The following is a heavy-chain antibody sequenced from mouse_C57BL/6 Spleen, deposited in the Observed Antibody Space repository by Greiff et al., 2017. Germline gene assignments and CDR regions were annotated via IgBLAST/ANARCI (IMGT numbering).Heavy chain of an antibody. V-gene: IGHV1-81*01. J-gene: IGHJ2*01. D-gene: IGHD1-1*01. CDR1: GYTFTSYG. Sequence: VKLQQSGAELARPGASVKLSCKASGYTFTSYGISWVKQRTGQGLEWIGEIYPRSGNTYYNEKFKGKATLTADKSSSTAYMELRSLTSEDSAVYFCARRGAGSSYYYFDYWGQGTTLTVSS. CDR2: IYPRSGNT. CDR3: ARRGAGSSYYYFDY.